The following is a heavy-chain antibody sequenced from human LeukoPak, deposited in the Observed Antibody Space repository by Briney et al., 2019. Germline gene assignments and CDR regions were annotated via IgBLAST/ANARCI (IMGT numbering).Heavy chain of an antibody. V-gene: IGHV1-3*01. J-gene: IGHJ4*02. D-gene: IGHD5-12*01. CDR3: ARDGYDADGYLDY. CDR2: INAGNGNT. CDR1: GYTFTSYP. Sequence: GASVKVSCKASGYTFTSYPLHWVRQAPGQRLEWMGWINAGNGNTKYSQKFQGRVTITRDTSASTAYMELSSLRYEDTAVYYCARDGYDADGYLDYWRRGALVPVSS.